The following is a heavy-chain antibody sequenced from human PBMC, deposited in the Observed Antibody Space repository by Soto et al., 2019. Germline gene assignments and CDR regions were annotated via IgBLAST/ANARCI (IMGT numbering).Heavy chain of an antibody. D-gene: IGHD2-2*01. CDR2: IIPILGIA. J-gene: IGHJ4*02. V-gene: IGHV1-69*02. Sequence: QVQLVQSGAEVKKPGSSVKVSCKASGGTFSSYTISWVRQAPGQGLEWMGRIIPILGIANYAQKFQGRVTITADKSTSTAYMELSSLRSEDTAVYYCARYCSSTSCPRPGYWGQGTLVTVSS. CDR1: GGTFSSYT. CDR3: ARYCSSTSCPRPGY.